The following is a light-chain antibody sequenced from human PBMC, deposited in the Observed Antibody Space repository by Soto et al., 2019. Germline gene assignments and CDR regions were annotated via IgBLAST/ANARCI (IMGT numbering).Light chain of an antibody. V-gene: IGLV1-44*01. CDR2: YDN. Sequence: QSVLTQPPSASGTPGQRVTISCSGSGSNIGSNTVNWYQQLPGTAPKLLIYYDNLRPSGVPDRISGSKSGTSASLAISGLQSDDEADYYCAAWDDSLNGRVFGTGTKLTVL. CDR3: AAWDDSLNGRV. J-gene: IGLJ1*01. CDR1: GSNIGSNT.